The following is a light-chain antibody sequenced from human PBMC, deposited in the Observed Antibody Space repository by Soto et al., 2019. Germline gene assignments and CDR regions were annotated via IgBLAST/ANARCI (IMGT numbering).Light chain of an antibody. CDR1: SGHSNYA. V-gene: IGLV4-69*02. Sequence: QLVLTQLPSASASLGASVKLTCTLSSGHSNYAIAWHQQHPEKGPRYLMKVKSDGSHTKGDGIPDRFSGSSSGAERYLTISSLQSEDEADYYCQTWDIGFLVVFGGGTKVTVL. CDR2: VKSDGSH. CDR3: QTWDIGFLVV. J-gene: IGLJ2*01.